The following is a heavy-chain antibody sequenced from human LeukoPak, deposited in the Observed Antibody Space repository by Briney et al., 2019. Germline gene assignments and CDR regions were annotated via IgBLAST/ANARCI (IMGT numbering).Heavy chain of an antibody. Sequence: GESLKISCKGSGYSFTSYWIGWVRQMPGKGLEWMGIIYPGDSDTRYSPSFQGQVTISADKSISTAYLQWSSLKASDTAMYYCARRAGLDYDSSGTNWFDPWGQGTLVTVSS. CDR3: ARRAGLDYDSSGTNWFDP. CDR2: IYPGDSDT. J-gene: IGHJ5*02. D-gene: IGHD3-22*01. CDR1: GYSFTSYW. V-gene: IGHV5-51*01.